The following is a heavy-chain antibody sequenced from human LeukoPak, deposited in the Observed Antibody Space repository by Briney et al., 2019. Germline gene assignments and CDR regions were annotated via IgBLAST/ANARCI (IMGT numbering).Heavy chain of an antibody. Sequence: AESLESPCKGSGYKFNNYWIGWVRQMPGKGLEWIGIIYPGDSDTRYSPSFQGQVTISDDKSISTAYLQWSSLQASDTAMYYCARGYCDTTRCLPVEFDPWGQGTLMTVSS. D-gene: IGHD2-15*01. J-gene: IGHJ5*02. CDR2: IYPGDSDT. CDR1: GYKFNNYW. CDR3: ARGYCDTTRCLPVEFDP. V-gene: IGHV5-51*01.